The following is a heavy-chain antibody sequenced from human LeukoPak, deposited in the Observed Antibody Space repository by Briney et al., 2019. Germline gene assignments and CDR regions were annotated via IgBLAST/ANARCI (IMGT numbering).Heavy chain of an antibody. CDR2: INHSGST. D-gene: IGHD3-10*01. V-gene: IGHV4-34*01. CDR3: ARVIGFGELFYYYYGMDV. J-gene: IGHJ6*02. Sequence: SETLSLTCAVYGGSFSGYYWSWIRQPPGKGLEWIGEINHSGSTNYNLSLKSRVTISVDTSKNQFSLKLSSVTAADTAVYYCARVIGFGELFYYYYGMDVWGQGTTVTVSS. CDR1: GGSFSGYY.